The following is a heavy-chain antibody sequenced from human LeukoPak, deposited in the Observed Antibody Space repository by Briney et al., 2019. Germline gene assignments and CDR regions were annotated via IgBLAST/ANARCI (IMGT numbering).Heavy chain of an antibody. CDR2: IYTSGST. V-gene: IGHV4-4*07. CDR1: GGSISSYY. CDR3: ARYYGSGSYWVFDY. Sequence: SETLSLTCTVSGGSISSYYWSWIRQPAGKGLEWIGRIYTSGSTNYNPSLKSRVTISVDTSKNQFSLKLSSVTAADTAVYYCARYYGSGSYWVFDYWGQGTLVTVSS. J-gene: IGHJ4*02. D-gene: IGHD3-10*01.